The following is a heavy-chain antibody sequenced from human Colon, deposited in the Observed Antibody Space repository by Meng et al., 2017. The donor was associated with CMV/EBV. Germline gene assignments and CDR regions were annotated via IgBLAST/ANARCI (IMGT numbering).Heavy chain of an antibody. D-gene: IGHD3-10*01. J-gene: IGHJ5*02. Sequence: SETLSLTCTVSGGSIRSSGYYWGWIRQPPGKGLEWIASMYYTGSTYYNPSLQSRVTISIDTSKNQVSLKLASVTAADTAIYYCARDGQRMSMVWGVPNWFDPWGQGTLVTVSS. CDR1: GGSIRSSGYY. CDR3: ARDGQRMSMVWGVPNWFDP. V-gene: IGHV4-39*07. CDR2: MYYTGST.